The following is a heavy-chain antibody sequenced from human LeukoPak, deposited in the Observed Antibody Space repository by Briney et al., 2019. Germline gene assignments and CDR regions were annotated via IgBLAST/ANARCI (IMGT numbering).Heavy chain of an antibody. Sequence: ASVTVSCKASGYTFTSYGISWVRQAPGQGLEWMGWISAYNGNTNYAQKLQGRVTMTTGTSTSTAYMELRSLRSDDRAVYYCARDYRRRNYYGMDVWGQGTTVTVSS. J-gene: IGHJ6*02. CDR2: ISAYNGNT. CDR1: GYTFTSYG. V-gene: IGHV1-18*01. D-gene: IGHD1-26*01. CDR3: ARDYRRRNYYGMDV.